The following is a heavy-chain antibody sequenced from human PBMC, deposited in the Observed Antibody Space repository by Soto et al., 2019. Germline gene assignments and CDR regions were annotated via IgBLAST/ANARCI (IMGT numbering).Heavy chain of an antibody. Sequence: QVQLVESGGGVVQPGRSLRLSCAASGFTFSSYAMHWVRQAPGKGLEWVAVISYDGSNKYYADSVKGRFTISRDNSKNTLYLQMNSLRAEDTAVYYCVRELRHYYYGMDVWGQGTTVTVSS. D-gene: IGHD4-17*01. CDR2: ISYDGSNK. V-gene: IGHV3-30*04. CDR3: VRELRHYYYGMDV. J-gene: IGHJ6*02. CDR1: GFTFSSYA.